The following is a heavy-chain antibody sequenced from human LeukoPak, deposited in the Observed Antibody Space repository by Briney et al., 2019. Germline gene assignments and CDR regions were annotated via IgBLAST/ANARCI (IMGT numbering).Heavy chain of an antibody. Sequence: SETLSLTCTVSGGSISSYYWSWIRQPPGKGLEWIGDIYYSGSTNYNPPPKSRVTISVDTYKNQSSPMLRSVTAADTAVYYCARGGTGYYPYYFDYWGQGTLVTVSS. V-gene: IGHV4-59*01. D-gene: IGHD3/OR15-3a*01. J-gene: IGHJ4*02. CDR2: IYYSGST. CDR3: ARGGTGYYPYYFDY. CDR1: GGSISSYY.